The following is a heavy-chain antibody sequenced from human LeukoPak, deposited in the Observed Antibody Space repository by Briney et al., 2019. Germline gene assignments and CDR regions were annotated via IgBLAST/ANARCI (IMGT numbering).Heavy chain of an antibody. Sequence: ASVKVSCKASGYTFTRYDINWVRQDTGQGLEWMGWMNPNSGNTGYAQKFQGRVTMTRNTSISTAYMELSSLRSEDTAVYYCARKYCSSTSCYYYYGMDVWGQGTTVTVSS. CDR2: MNPNSGNT. J-gene: IGHJ6*02. V-gene: IGHV1-8*01. CDR1: GYTFTRYD. D-gene: IGHD2-2*01. CDR3: ARKYCSSTSCYYYYGMDV.